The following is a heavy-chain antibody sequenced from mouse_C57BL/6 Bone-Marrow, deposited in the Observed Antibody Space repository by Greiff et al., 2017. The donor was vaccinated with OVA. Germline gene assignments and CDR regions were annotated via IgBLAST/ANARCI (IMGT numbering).Heavy chain of an antibody. V-gene: IGHV1-54*01. Sequence: QVQLKESGAELVRPGTSVKVSCKASGYAFTNYLIEWVKQRPGQGLEWIGVINPGSGGTNYNEKFKGKATLTADKSSSTAYMQLSSLTSADSAVYFCARSYYDYAFDYWGQGTTLTVSS. CDR3: ARSYYDYAFDY. CDR1: GYAFTNYL. D-gene: IGHD2-4*01. J-gene: IGHJ2*01. CDR2: INPGSGGT.